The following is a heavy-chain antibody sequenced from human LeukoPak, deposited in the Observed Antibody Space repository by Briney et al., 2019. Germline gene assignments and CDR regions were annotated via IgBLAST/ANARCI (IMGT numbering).Heavy chain of an antibody. CDR2: IKQGASDK. CDR1: GFTQSIYW. Sequence: PGGSLRLSCTVSGFTQSIYWMPWLRQAPGKGLEWVATIKQGASDKLYVDSVKGRFTISRDNAENSLYLQMNRLIAEDTAVYYCVRGSGWGADYWGQGTLLTVSS. CDR3: VRGSGWGADY. V-gene: IGHV3-7*01. D-gene: IGHD7-27*01. J-gene: IGHJ4*02.